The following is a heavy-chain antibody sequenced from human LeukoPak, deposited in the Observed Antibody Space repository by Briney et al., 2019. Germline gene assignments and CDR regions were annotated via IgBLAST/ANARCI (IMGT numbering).Heavy chain of an antibody. CDR1: GFTFCSYE. J-gene: IGHJ6*03. CDR3: ARGYNTRWYSARMDV. CDR2: IGGSGSTI. V-gene: IGHV3-48*03. D-gene: IGHD6-13*01. Sequence: GGSLRLSCAASGFTFCSYEMNWVRQAPGKGLEWISYIGGSGSTIYYADPVKGRFTISRDNAKNTVDLQMKSLRAEDTAVYYCARGYNTRWYSARMDVWGKGTTVTVSS.